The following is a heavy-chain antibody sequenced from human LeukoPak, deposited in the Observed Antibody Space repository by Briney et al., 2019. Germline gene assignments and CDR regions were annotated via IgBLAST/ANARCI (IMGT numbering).Heavy chain of an antibody. CDR2: IKQDGSEK. CDR3: AREDNWALDY. D-gene: IGHD5-24*01. J-gene: IGHJ4*02. Sequence: GRSLRLSCAASGFTFSTYWMSWARQAPGKGLEWVANIKQDGSEKHYVDSVKGRFTISRDNTKKSLYLQMNSLRAEDTAVYYCAREDNWALDYWGQGTLVTVSS. V-gene: IGHV3-7*01. CDR1: GFTFSTYW.